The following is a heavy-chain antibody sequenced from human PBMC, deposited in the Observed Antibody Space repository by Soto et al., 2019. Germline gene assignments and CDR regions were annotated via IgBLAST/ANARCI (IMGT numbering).Heavy chain of an antibody. CDR2: IYYTGTT. Sequence: SSETLSLTCTVSGGSISNANYYWSWIRHHPGKGLEWIGYIYYTGTTYYSPSLESRVAISVDTSQNQFSLKLGAVTAADTAVYFCARASISRCADRSCPEWFAPWGQGTLVTFSS. V-gene: IGHV4-31*03. CDR3: ARASISRCADRSCPEWFAP. J-gene: IGHJ5*02. CDR1: GGSISNANYY. D-gene: IGHD1-26*01.